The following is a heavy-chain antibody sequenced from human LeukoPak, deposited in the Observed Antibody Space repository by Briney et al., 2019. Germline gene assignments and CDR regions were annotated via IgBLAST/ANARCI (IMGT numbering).Heavy chain of an antibody. Sequence: PEASVKVSCKASGYTFIEYHLHWVRQAPGQGLEWMGWINPSNGVTNFAQTFRGRVALTRDTSIDTVYMDLTSLKFDDTAVYYCARDRVGEAAPGVLDFWGQGTLVSVSS. D-gene: IGHD2-8*01. CDR3: ARDRVGEAAPGVLDF. V-gene: IGHV1-2*02. J-gene: IGHJ4*02. CDR2: INPSNGVT. CDR1: GYTFIEYH.